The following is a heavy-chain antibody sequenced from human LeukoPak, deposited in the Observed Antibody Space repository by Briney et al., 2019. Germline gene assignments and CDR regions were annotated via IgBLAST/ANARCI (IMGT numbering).Heavy chain of an antibody. CDR3: AKDLFSSTLRFWDY. J-gene: IGHJ4*02. Sequence: GGSLRLSCAASGFSFSSYAMSWVRQAPGQGLEWVSGISGSDVSTYYADSVKGRFTISRDNSKNTLYLQMNSLRAEDTAVYYCAKDLFSSTLRFWDYWGQGTLVTVSS. CDR2: ISGSDVST. CDR1: GFSFSSYA. V-gene: IGHV3-23*01. D-gene: IGHD3-3*01.